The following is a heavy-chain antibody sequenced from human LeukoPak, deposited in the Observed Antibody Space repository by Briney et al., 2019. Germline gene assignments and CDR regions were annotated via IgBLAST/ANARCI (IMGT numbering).Heavy chain of an antibody. V-gene: IGHV4-30-4*08. Sequence: SETLSLTCTVSGGSISGGDYYWSWIRQPPGKGLEWIGYIYYSGDTYYDPSLKSRVTMSVDTSKNQFSLMLSSVTAADTAVYYCARGHVETNLDYWGQGTLVTVSS. CDR2: IYYSGDT. J-gene: IGHJ4*02. D-gene: IGHD3-3*01. CDR3: ARGHVETNLDY. CDR1: GGSISGGDYY.